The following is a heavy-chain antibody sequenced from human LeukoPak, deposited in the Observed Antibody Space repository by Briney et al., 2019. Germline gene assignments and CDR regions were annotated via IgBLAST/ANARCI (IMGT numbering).Heavy chain of an antibody. CDR3: ATDHYYDSSGRLDY. Sequence: ASVKVSCKVSGYTLTELSMHWVRQAPGKGLEWMGGFDPEDGGTIYAQKFQGRVTMTEDTSTDTAYMELSSLRSEDTAVYYCATDHYYDSSGRLDYWGQGTLVTVSS. V-gene: IGHV1-24*01. J-gene: IGHJ4*02. CDR2: FDPEDGGT. CDR1: GYTLTELS. D-gene: IGHD3-22*01.